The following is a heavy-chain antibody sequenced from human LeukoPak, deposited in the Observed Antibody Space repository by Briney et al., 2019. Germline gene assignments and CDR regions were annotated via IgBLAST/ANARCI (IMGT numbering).Heavy chain of an antibody. CDR2: INRDGSEK. Sequence: GGSLRLSCAVSGFSFSDYWMTWVRQAPGKALEWVANINRDGSEKYYVDSVKGRFTISRDSPKNSLYLQMNNLRAEDTATYYCARGGYISSWYWVYWGQGTLVTVSS. J-gene: IGHJ4*02. CDR3: ARGGYISSWYWVY. CDR1: GFSFSDYW. V-gene: IGHV3-7*03. D-gene: IGHD6-13*01.